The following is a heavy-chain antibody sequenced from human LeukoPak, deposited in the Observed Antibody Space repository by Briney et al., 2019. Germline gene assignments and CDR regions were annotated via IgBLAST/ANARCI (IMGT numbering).Heavy chain of an antibody. D-gene: IGHD3-22*01. Sequence: ASVKVSCKASGYTFSDSFIHWVRQAPGQGLEWMGWINPKSGGTNYAQKFQGRVTMTRDTSISTAYMELRRLRSDDTAVYYCAREQGRVQYYDSSGYCFNWGQGTLVTLSS. CDR1: GYTFSDSF. J-gene: IGHJ4*02. CDR3: AREQGRVQYYDSSGYCFN. V-gene: IGHV1-2*02. CDR2: INPKSGGT.